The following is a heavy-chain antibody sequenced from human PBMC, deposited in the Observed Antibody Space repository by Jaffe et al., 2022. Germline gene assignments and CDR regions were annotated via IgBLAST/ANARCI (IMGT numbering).Heavy chain of an antibody. J-gene: IGHJ3*02. CDR2: IYHSGST. CDR3: ASTEGVYDSSGYYYGRSDAFDI. D-gene: IGHD3-22*01. V-gene: IGHV4-38-2*01. Sequence: QVQLQESGPGLVKPSETLSLTCAVSGYSISSGYYWGWIRQPPGKGLEWIGSIYHSGSTYYNPSLKSRVTISVDTSKNQFSLKLSSVTAADTAVYYCASTEGVYDSSGYYYGRSDAFDIWGQGTMVTVSS. CDR1: GYSISSGYY.